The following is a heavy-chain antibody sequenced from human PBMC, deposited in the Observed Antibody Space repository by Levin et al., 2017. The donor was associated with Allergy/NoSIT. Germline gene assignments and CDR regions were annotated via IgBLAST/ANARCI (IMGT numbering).Heavy chain of an antibody. Sequence: ETLSLTCAASGFTFSSYAMSWVRQAPGKGPEWVSTISGSGDRTYYADSVKGRFTISRDNSENTLYLQMNSLRAEDTAVYYCAKLSGELPPYYFDYWGQGTLVTVSS. J-gene: IGHJ4*02. CDR2: ISGSGDRT. V-gene: IGHV3-23*01. CDR1: GFTFSSYA. D-gene: IGHD3-10*01. CDR3: AKLSGELPPYYFDY.